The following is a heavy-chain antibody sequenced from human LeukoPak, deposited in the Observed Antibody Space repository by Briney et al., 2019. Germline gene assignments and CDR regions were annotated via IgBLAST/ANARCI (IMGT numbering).Heavy chain of an antibody. J-gene: IGHJ6*02. D-gene: IGHD3-22*01. CDR1: GGSISSSSYY. Sequence: SETLSLTRTVSGGSISSSSYYWGWVRQPPGKGLEWIVSIYYSGTTYYNPSLKSRFTISVDTSKDQFSLKLSSVTAADTAVYYCARSVVTYYYYYYGMDVWGQGTTVTVSS. V-gene: IGHV4-39*01. CDR2: IYYSGTT. CDR3: ARSVVTYYYYYYGMDV.